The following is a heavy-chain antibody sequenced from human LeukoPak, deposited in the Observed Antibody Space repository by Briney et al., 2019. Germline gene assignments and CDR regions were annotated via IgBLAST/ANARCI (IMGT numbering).Heavy chain of an antibody. CDR2: IRSKAYGGTT. V-gene: IGHV3-49*03. J-gene: IGHJ4*02. CDR3: TREGTTVVTAADY. Sequence: GGSLRLSCTASGFTFGDYAMSWFRQAPGKGLEWVGFIRSKAYGGTTEYAASVKGRFTISRDDSKSIAYLQMNSLKTEDTAVYYCTREGTTVVTAADYWGQGTLVTVSS. D-gene: IGHD4-23*01. CDR1: GFTFGDYA.